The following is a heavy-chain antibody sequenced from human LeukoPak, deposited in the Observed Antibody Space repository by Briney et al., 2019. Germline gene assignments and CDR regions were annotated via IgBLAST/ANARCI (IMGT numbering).Heavy chain of an antibody. CDR3: ARDLRCSSTSCYSVYYYYGMDV. Sequence: GGALRLSCAASGFTFSSYGMHWGRQAPGKGLEWVAVIWYDGSNKYYADSVKGRFTISRDNSKNTLYLQMNSLRAEDTAVYYCARDLRCSSTSCYSVYYYYGMDVWGQGTTVTVSS. V-gene: IGHV3-33*01. J-gene: IGHJ6*02. CDR2: IWYDGSNK. CDR1: GFTFSSYG. D-gene: IGHD2-2*01.